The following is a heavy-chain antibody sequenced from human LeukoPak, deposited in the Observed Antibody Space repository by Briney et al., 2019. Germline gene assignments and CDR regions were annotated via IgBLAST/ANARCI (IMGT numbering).Heavy chain of an antibody. CDR3: AKERPSSFDS. Sequence: GGSLRLSCVASGFTFSNYAMNWVRQAPGRGLEWVSAITGSGGNTFYADSVKGRFTISRDNSKNTLYLQMNSLRAEDTAVYYCAKERPSSFDSWGQGTLVTASS. J-gene: IGHJ4*02. V-gene: IGHV3-23*01. D-gene: IGHD2-2*01. CDR2: ITGSGGNT. CDR1: GFTFSNYA.